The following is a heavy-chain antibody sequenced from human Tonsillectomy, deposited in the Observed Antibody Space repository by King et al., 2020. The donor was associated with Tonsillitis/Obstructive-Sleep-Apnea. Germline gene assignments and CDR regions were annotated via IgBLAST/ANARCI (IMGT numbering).Heavy chain of an antibody. CDR1: GGSVSSGSYY. Sequence: VQLQESGPGLVKPSETLSLTCTVSGGSVSSGSYYWSWIRQPPGKGLEWIGYIYYSGSTNYNPSLKSRVTISVDTSKNQFSLKLSSVTAADTAVYYCARDGGITIFGVVIPYYFDYWGQGTLVTVSS. V-gene: IGHV4-61*01. J-gene: IGHJ4*02. CDR3: ARDGGITIFGVVIPYYFDY. CDR2: IYYSGST. D-gene: IGHD3-3*01.